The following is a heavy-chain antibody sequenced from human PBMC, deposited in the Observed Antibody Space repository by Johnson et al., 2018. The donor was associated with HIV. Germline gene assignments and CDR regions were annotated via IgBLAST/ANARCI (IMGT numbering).Heavy chain of an antibody. CDR3: ASTNIAAPTGSDAFDI. CDR1: GFTVSSNY. V-gene: IGHV3-66*02. CDR2: IYSGGST. Sequence: MQLVESGGGLIQPGGSLRLSCAASGFTVSSNYMSWVRQAPGKGLEWVSVIYSGGSTYYADSVKGRFTSSRDNSKNTLYLQMNSLRAEDTAVYYCASTNIAAPTGSDAFDIWGQGTMVTVSS. J-gene: IGHJ3*02. D-gene: IGHD6-13*01.